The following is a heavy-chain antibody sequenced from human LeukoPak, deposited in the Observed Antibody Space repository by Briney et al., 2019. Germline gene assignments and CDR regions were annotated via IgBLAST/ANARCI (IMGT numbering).Heavy chain of an antibody. Sequence: SETLSLTCTVSGGSISSYYWSWIRQPPGKGLGWIGYIYTSGSTNYNPSLKSRVTISVDTSKNQFSLKLSSVTAADTAVYYCARHPSVVGGSGVAENWFDPWGQGTLVTVSS. CDR2: IYTSGST. V-gene: IGHV4-4*09. CDR1: GGSISSYY. D-gene: IGHD2-15*01. CDR3: ARHPSVVGGSGVAENWFDP. J-gene: IGHJ5*02.